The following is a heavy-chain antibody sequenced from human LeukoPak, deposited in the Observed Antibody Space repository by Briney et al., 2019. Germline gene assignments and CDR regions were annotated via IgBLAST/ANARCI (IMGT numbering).Heavy chain of an antibody. CDR2: IYQSGSP. Sequence: PSETLSLTCAVSGASISSPFWWSWVRQTPGKGLEWIGEIYQSGSPNYNPSLKSRVTLSVDKSKNLVFLRPKSVTAADTAVYYCARVGHRKAAAGVFDYWGQGMLVTVYS. J-gene: IGHJ4*02. D-gene: IGHD6-13*01. CDR1: GASISSPFW. CDR3: ARVGHRKAAAGVFDY. V-gene: IGHV4-4*02.